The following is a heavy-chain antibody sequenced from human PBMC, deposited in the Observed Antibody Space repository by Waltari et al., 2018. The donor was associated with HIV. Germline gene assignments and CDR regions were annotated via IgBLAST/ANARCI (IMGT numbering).Heavy chain of an antibody. J-gene: IGHJ5*02. Sequence: QVQLVQSGSELKKPGASVRVSCKASGYSITSHAINWVRQAPGQGLEWMGWINTDTGNPTYAPGFTGRFVFSVDSTVRTAYLQISSLMVDDTAVYYCARTLVSSGLVRFDPWGQGTLVTVS. CDR3: ARTLVSSGLVRFDP. CDR1: GYSITSHA. V-gene: IGHV7-4-1*02. CDR2: INTDTGNP. D-gene: IGHD6-6*01.